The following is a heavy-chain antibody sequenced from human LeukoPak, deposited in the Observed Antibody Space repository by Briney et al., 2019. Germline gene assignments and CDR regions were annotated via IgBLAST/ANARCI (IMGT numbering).Heavy chain of an antibody. J-gene: IGHJ5*02. CDR3: ARAGIAAAGTRGDWFDP. D-gene: IGHD6-13*01. CDR1: GFTFSSYE. V-gene: IGHV3-48*03. CDR2: ISSSGSTI. Sequence: GGSLRLSCAASGFTFSSYEMNWVRQAPGKGLEWVSYISSSGSTIYYADSVKGRFTISRDNAKNSLYLQMNSLRAEDTAVYYCARAGIAAAGTRGDWFDPWGQGTLVTVSS.